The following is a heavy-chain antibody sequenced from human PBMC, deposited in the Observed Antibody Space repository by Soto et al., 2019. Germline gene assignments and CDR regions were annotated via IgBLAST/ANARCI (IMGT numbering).Heavy chain of an antibody. Sequence: PSETLSLTCTVSGGSISSYDWSWIRQPAGKGLECIGRIYTSGSTNYNPSLKSRVTMSVDTSKNXFSLKLSSVTAADTAVYYCAREMATVTFFDYWGQGTLVTVSS. CDR2: IYTSGST. CDR3: AREMATVTFFDY. J-gene: IGHJ4*02. D-gene: IGHD4-17*01. V-gene: IGHV4-4*07. CDR1: GGSISSYD.